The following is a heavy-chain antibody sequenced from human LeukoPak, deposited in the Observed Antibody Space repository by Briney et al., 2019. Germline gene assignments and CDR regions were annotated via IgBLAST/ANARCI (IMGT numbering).Heavy chain of an antibody. CDR1: GGSISSSVYY. CDR3: ARVTKGSSGWYAFDY. D-gene: IGHD6-19*01. Sequence: SETLSXTCTXSGGSISSSVYYWGWIRQPPGKGLEWIGSISYSGSTYYNPSLKSRVTISVDTSKNQFSLKLSSVTAADTAVYYCARVTKGSSGWYAFDYWGQGTLVTVSS. V-gene: IGHV4-39*01. J-gene: IGHJ4*02. CDR2: ISYSGST.